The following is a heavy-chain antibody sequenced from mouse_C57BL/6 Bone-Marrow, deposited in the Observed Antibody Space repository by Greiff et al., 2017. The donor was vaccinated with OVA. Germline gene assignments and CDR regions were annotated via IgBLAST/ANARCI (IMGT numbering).Heavy chain of an antibody. CDR2: ISDGGSYT. CDR1: GFTFSSYA. Sequence: DVKLVESGGGLVKPGGSLKLSCAASGFTFSSYAMSWVRQTPEKRLEWVATISDGGSYTYYPDNVKGRFTISRDNAKNNLYLQMSHLKSEDTAMYYCARDGKGGFAYWGQGTLVTVSA. J-gene: IGHJ3*01. V-gene: IGHV5-4*01. CDR3: ARDGKGGFAY.